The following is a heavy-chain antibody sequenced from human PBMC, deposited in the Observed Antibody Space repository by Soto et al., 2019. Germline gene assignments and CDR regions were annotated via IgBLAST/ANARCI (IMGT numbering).Heavy chain of an antibody. CDR2: IYYSGST. J-gene: IGHJ4*02. CDR1: VGSISSSSHY. CDR3: ARGPRITMIVVVITTAPFDY. Sequence: SETLSLTCTVSVGSISSSSHYWGWIRQPPGKGLEWIGSIYYSGSTYYNPSLKSRVTISVDTSKNQFSLKLSSVTAADTAVYYCARGPRITMIVVVITTAPFDYWGQGTLVTVSS. V-gene: IGHV4-39*01. D-gene: IGHD3-22*01.